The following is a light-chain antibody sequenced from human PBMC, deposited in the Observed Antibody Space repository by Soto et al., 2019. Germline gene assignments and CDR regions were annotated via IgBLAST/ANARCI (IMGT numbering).Light chain of an antibody. Sequence: QSALTQPPSASGSAGQSVTISCTGTSSDVGGYNYVSWYQQHPGKAPKLMIYDVSKRPSGVPDRFSGAKSGNTASLTVSGLQSEDEADYYCSSYAGSKTLFGGGTKVTVL. CDR1: SSDVGGYNY. CDR3: SSYAGSKTL. V-gene: IGLV2-8*01. CDR2: DVS. J-gene: IGLJ2*01.